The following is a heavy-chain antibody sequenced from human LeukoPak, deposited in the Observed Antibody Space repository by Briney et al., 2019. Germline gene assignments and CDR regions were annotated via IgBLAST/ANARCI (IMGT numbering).Heavy chain of an antibody. CDR3: ASYQVGATSDFDY. Sequence: SETLSFTCTVSGGSISSRSCYWGWIRQPPGKGLEWIGNIYYIESTYDHPTINSRFTKSVDTSKNQCSLKLSSVTDTDTAVYVCASYQVGATSDFDYQGQGTLVTVST. J-gene: IGHJ4*02. D-gene: IGHD1-26*01. V-gene: IGHV4-39*01. CDR2: IYYIEST. CDR1: GGSISSRSCY.